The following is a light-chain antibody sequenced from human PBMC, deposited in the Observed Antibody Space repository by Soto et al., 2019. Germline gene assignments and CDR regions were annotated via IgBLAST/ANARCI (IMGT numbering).Light chain of an antibody. Sequence: DIQMTQSPSSVSASVGDRVTITCRASQSINSSLAWYQQKPGTVPKLLIYAASSLQSGVPSRFSGSGAGTEFTLSITSLLPEDFVTYYCQQGDSFPITFGQGTRLEIK. J-gene: IGKJ5*01. CDR3: QQGDSFPIT. CDR1: QSINSS. CDR2: AAS. V-gene: IGKV1-12*01.